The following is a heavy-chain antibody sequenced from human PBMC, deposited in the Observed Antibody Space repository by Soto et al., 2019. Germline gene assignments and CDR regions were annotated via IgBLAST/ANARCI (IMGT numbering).Heavy chain of an antibody. CDR2: MSYDGSYK. CDR3: AKKRQKAMAAAGLDN. V-gene: IGHV3-30*18. Sequence: GGSLRLSCAASGFTFSNYGMHWVRQAPGKGLDWVAVMSYDGSYKYYADSVKGRFTISRDNSKNTLYLQMNSLRAEDTAVYYCAKKRQKAMAAAGLDNWGQGTLVTVSS. D-gene: IGHD6-13*01. CDR1: GFTFSNYG. J-gene: IGHJ4*02.